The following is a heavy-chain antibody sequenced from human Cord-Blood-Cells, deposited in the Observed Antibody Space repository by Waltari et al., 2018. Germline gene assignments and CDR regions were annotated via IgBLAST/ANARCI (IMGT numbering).Heavy chain of an antibody. V-gene: IGHV3-53*01. Sequence: EVQMVESGGGLIQPGGSLRLSCAASGFTVISNYMSWFRQAPGKGLEWVSVIYSGGSTYYADSVKGRFTISRDNSKNTLYLQMNSLRAEDTAVYYCARVGVSSIAARHFDLWGRGTLVTVSS. J-gene: IGHJ2*01. CDR1: GFTVISNY. CDR2: IYSGGST. D-gene: IGHD6-6*01. CDR3: ARVGVSSIAARHFDL.